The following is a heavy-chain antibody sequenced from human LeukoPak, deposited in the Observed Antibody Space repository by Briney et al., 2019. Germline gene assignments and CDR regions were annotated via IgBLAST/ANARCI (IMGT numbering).Heavy chain of an antibody. Sequence: SQTLSLTCSVSGGSISSGSYYWSWIRQTAGKGLEWIGRIYTSGSTNYNPSLKSRVTISVDTSKNQFSLKLSSVTAADTAVYYCARTVKLYYYYYYMDVWGKGTTVTVSS. D-gene: IGHD1-7*01. CDR1: GGSISSGSYY. V-gene: IGHV4-61*02. J-gene: IGHJ6*03. CDR2: IYTSGST. CDR3: ARTVKLYYYYYYMDV.